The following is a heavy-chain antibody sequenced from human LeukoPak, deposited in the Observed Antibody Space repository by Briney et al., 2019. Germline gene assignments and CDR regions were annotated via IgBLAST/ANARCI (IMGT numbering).Heavy chain of an antibody. D-gene: IGHD1-14*01. CDR2: IYHSGST. J-gene: IGHJ4*02. CDR1: GYSISSGYY. CDR3: AIQNPPYYFDY. V-gene: IGHV4-38-2*02. Sequence: SETLSLTCTVSGYSISSGYYWGWIRQPPGKGLEWIGSIYHSGSTYYNPSLKSRVTISVDTSKNQFSLKLSSVTAADTAVYYCAIQNPPYYFDYWGQGTLVTVSS.